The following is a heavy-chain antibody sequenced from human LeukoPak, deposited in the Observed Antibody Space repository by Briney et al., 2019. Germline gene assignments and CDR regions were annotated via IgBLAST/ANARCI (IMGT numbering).Heavy chain of an antibody. CDR2: IYYSGST. CDR3: ARSSPAMVTY. Sequence: SETLSLTCTVSGGSISSYYWSWIRQPPEKGLEWIGYIYYSGSTNYNPSLKSRVTISVDTSKNQFSLKLSSVTAADTAVYYCARSSPAMVTYWGQGTLVTVSS. J-gene: IGHJ4*02. V-gene: IGHV4-59*01. CDR1: GGSISSYY. D-gene: IGHD5-18*01.